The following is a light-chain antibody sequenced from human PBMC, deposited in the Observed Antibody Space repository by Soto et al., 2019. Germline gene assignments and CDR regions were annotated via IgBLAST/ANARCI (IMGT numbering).Light chain of an antibody. CDR3: QQYGSSGT. Sequence: ELVFTQSPGTLPLSPGERATLSCRASQSVSNNYLAWYQQKPGQAPRLLIYGASNRATGIPDRFSGSGSGTDFTLTISRLEPEDFAVYYCQQYGSSGTFGQGTKVDIK. CDR2: GAS. J-gene: IGKJ1*01. V-gene: IGKV3-20*01. CDR1: QSVSNNY.